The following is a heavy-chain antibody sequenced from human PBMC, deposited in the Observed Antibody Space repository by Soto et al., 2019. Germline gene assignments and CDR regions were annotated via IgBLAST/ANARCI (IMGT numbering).Heavy chain of an antibody. J-gene: IGHJ4*02. CDR1: GGTFSSYT. D-gene: IGHD2-8*01. Sequence: SVKVSCKASGGTFSSYTISWVRQAPGQGLEWMGRIIPILGIANYAQKFQGRVTITADKSTSTAYMELSSLRSEDTAVYYCARGGYCTNGVCYTGVDYWGQGTLVTVS. V-gene: IGHV1-69*02. CDR2: IIPILGIA. CDR3: ARGGYCTNGVCYTGVDY.